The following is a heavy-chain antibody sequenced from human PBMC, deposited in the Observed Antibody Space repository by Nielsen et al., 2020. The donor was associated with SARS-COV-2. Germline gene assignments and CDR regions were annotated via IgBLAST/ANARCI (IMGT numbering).Heavy chain of an antibody. CDR1: GGSFSDYY. Sequence: SETLSLTCAVYGGSFSDYYWSWIRQPPGEGLEWIGEINHSGSTNYNPSLKSRVTISVDTSSNQFSLKLTSVTAADTAVYYCAREGFDWHYDYWGQGALVTVSS. CDR2: INHSGST. J-gene: IGHJ4*02. V-gene: IGHV4-34*01. CDR3: AREGFDWHYDY. D-gene: IGHD3-9*01.